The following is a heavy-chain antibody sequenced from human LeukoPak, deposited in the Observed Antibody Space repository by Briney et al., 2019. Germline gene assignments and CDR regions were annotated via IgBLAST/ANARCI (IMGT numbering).Heavy chain of an antibody. CDR3: ARVPPAVAGLYYFDY. V-gene: IGHV4-61*08. J-gene: IGHJ4*02. D-gene: IGHD6-19*01. Sequence: SQTLSLTCTVSVGSISSGGYYWSWIRQPPGKGLEWIGYIYYSGSTNYNPSLKSRVTISVDTSKNQFSLKLSSVTAADTAVYYCARVPPAVAGLYYFDYWGQGTLVTVSS. CDR2: IYYSGST. CDR1: VGSISSGGYY.